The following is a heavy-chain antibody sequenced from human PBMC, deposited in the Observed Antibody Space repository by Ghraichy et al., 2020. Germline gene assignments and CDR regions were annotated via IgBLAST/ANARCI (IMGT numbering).Heavy chain of an antibody. J-gene: IGHJ4*02. CDR3: TTGWDSGWV. CDR2: IKTKGEGGPT. D-gene: IGHD6-19*01. V-gene: IGHV3-15*07. CDR1: GFIVSNSW. Sequence: LSLTCAASGFIVSNSWINWVRQAPGKGLEWVGRIKTKGEGGPTDYAAPVRGRFTVSRDDSRNTVYLQMNGLKTEDTAFYYCTTGWDSGWVGGQGTLVTVSS.